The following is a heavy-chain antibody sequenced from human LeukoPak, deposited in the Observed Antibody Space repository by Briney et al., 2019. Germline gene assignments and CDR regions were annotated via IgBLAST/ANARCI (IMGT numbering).Heavy chain of an antibody. D-gene: IGHD5-12*01. CDR2: INHSGST. J-gene: IGHJ6*02. V-gene: IGHV4-34*01. Sequence: PSETLSLTCAVYGGSFSGYYWSWIRQPPGKGLEWIGEINHSGSTNYNPSLKSRVTISVDTPKNQFSLKLSSVTAADTAVYYCASRVADDYRGYYYYYYGMDVWGQGTTVTVSS. CDR3: ASRVADDYRGYYYYYYGMDV. CDR1: GGSFSGYY.